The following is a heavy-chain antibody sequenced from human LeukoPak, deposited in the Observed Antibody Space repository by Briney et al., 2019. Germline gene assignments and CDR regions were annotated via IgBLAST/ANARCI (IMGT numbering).Heavy chain of an antibody. V-gene: IGHV1-18*01. D-gene: IGHD3-22*01. CDR2: ISAYNGNT. CDR1: GYTFTSYG. J-gene: IGHJ4*02. CDR3: ARDRLVRWGYYDSSGYYPFDY. Sequence: ASVKVSCKASGYTFTSYGISWVRQAPGQRLEWMGWISAYNGNTNYAQKLQGRVTMTTDTSTSTAYMELRSLRSDDTAVYYCARDRLVRWGYYDSSGYYPFDYWGQGTLVTVSS.